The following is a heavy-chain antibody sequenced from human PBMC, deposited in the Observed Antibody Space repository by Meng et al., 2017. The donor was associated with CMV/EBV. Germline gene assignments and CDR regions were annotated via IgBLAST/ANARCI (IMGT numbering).Heavy chain of an antibody. J-gene: IGHJ5*02. CDR2: MNPNSGNT. Sequence: ASVKVSCKASGYTFTGYDINWVRQATGQGLEWMGWMNPNSGNTGYAQKFQGRVTITRNTSISTAYMELSSLRSEDTAVYYCAREGISDQLLSENWFDPWGQGTLVTVSS. D-gene: IGHD2-2*01. CDR1: GYTFTGYD. CDR3: AREGISDQLLSENWFDP. V-gene: IGHV1-8*03.